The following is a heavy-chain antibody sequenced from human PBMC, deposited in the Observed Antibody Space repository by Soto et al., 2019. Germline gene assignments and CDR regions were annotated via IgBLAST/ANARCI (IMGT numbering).Heavy chain of an antibody. J-gene: IGHJ4*02. CDR3: TTLSRYCSGGSCYTY. Sequence: PVGSLRLSCAASGFTFSNAWMSWVRKAPGKGLEWVGRIKSKTDGGTTDYAAPVKGRFTISRDDSKNTLYLQMNSLKTEDTAVYYCTTLSRYCSGGSCYTYWGQGTLVTVSS. CDR1: GFTFSNAW. V-gene: IGHV3-15*01. D-gene: IGHD2-15*01. CDR2: IKSKTDGGTT.